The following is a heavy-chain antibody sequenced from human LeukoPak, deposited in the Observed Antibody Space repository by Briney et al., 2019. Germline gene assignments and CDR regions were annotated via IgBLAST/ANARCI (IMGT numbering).Heavy chain of an antibody. V-gene: IGHV4-59*01. CDR2: IYYSGST. Sequence: SETLSLTCTGSGGSISSYYWSWIRQPPGKGLEWIGYIYYSGSTNYNPSLKSRVTISVDTSKNQFSLKLSSVTAADTAVYYCATERGYSYGQGAFDIWGQGTMVTVSS. J-gene: IGHJ3*02. D-gene: IGHD5-18*01. CDR3: ATERGYSYGQGAFDI. CDR1: GGSISSYY.